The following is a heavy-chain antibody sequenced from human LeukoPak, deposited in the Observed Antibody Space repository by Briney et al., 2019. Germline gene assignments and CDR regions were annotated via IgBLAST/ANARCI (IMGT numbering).Heavy chain of an antibody. CDR3: ARSIMITFGGVIAPDY. J-gene: IGHJ4*02. Sequence: GGSLRLSCAASGFTVSSNYMSWVRQGPGKGLEWVSAIYSGGSTYYADSVKGRFTISRDNSKNTLYLQMNSLRAEDTAVYYCARSIMITFGGVIAPDYWGQGTLVTVSS. V-gene: IGHV3-66*01. CDR2: IYSGGST. CDR1: GFTVSSNY. D-gene: IGHD3-16*02.